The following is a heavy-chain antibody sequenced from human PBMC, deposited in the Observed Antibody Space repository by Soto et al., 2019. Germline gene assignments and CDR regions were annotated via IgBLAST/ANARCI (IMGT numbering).Heavy chain of an antibody. J-gene: IGHJ4*02. Sequence: SETLSLTCTVSGGSISSGGYYWSWIRQHPGKGLEWIGSIYFRGNTYYNPSLQTRVTISLDKSKSQFSLKLNSVTAADSAVYFCARLEGLATISYYFDFWGQGALVTVSS. D-gene: IGHD3-9*01. V-gene: IGHV4-39*01. CDR1: GGSISSGGYY. CDR2: IYFRGNT. CDR3: ARLEGLATISYYFDF.